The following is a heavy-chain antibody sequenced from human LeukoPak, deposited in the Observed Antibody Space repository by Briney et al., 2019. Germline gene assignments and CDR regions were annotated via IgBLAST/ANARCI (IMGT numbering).Heavy chain of an antibody. CDR1: GYTLTGYY. CDR2: INPNSGGT. V-gene: IGHV1-2*02. CDR3: ARAIVGATTGDY. D-gene: IGHD1-26*01. J-gene: IGHJ4*02. Sequence: ASVKVSCKASGYTLTGYYMHWVRQAPGQGLEWMGWINPNSGGTNYAQKFQGRVTMTRDTSISTAYMELSRLRSDDTAVYYCARAIVGATTGDYWGQGTLVTVSS.